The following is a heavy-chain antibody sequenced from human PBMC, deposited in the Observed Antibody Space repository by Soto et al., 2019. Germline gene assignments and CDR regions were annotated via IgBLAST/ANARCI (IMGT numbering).Heavy chain of an antibody. D-gene: IGHD3-3*01. CDR2: VNPTDSYT. Sequence: GESRKNSCKGSGYSFTSYWNRWVRQMPEKGQERVGRVNPTDSYTNYSPSFQRPVTISTDKRNSTVYLQWSSLKDSDTAMYYCARDSYYTSGKYFTYHTYTMDVWGPRTRATV. CDR1: GYSFTSYW. CDR3: ARDSYYTSGKYFTYHTYTMDV. V-gene: IGHV5-10-1*01. J-gene: IGHJ6*02.